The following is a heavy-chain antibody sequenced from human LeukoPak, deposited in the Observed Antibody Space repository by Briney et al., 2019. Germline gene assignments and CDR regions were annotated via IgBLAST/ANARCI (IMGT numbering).Heavy chain of an antibody. V-gene: IGHV4-59*01. D-gene: IGHD6-13*01. CDR1: GGSISSYY. CDR3: ARGKVAAAIDAFDI. CDR2: IYYSGST. Sequence: SETLSLTCTVSGGSISSYYWSWIRQPPGKGLEWIGYIYYSGSTNYNPSLKSRVTISVDTSKNQFSLKLSSVTAADTAVYYCARGKVAAAIDAFDIWGQGTMVTVSS. J-gene: IGHJ3*02.